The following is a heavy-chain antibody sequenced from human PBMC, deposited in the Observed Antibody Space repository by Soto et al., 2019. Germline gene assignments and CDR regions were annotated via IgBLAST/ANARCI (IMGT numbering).Heavy chain of an antibody. V-gene: IGHV3-9*01. J-gene: IGHJ4*02. Sequence: PGGSLRLSCAASGFTFSSYAMSWVRQAPGKGLEWVSAISWNSGSIGYADSVKGRFTISRDNAKNSLYLQMNSLRAEDTALYYCAKDIARSFLRWLDYWGQGTLVTVSS. CDR1: GFTFSSYA. D-gene: IGHD4-17*01. CDR3: AKDIARSFLRWLDY. CDR2: ISWNSGSI.